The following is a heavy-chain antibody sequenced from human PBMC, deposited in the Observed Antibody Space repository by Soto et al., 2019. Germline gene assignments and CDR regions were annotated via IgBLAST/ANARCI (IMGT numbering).Heavy chain of an antibody. J-gene: IGHJ4*02. Sequence: QVQLQESGPGLVKPSETLSLTCTVSGGSISSYYWSWIRQPPGKGLEWIGYIYYSGSTNYNPSLKSRVTISVDTSKNQFSLKLSSVTAADTAVYYCARGCSNYGVDYWGQGTLVTVSS. V-gene: IGHV4-59*01. CDR1: GGSISSYY. D-gene: IGHD4-4*01. CDR3: ARGCSNYGVDY. CDR2: IYYSGST.